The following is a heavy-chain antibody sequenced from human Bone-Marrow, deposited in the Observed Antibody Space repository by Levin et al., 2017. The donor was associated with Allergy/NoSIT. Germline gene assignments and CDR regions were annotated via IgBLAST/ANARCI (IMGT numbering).Heavy chain of an antibody. CDR2: IFYSGRT. CDR1: GGSIRSSSFY. D-gene: IGHD1-14*01. J-gene: IGHJ4*02. Sequence: SQTLSLTCAVSGGSIRSSSFYWGWIRQPPGKGLEWIGNIFYSGRTYYNPSLKSRVTISVDTSKNQFSLKLSSVTAADTAVYYCAREGTPQSWDYWGQGALVTVSS. CDR3: AREGTPQSWDY. V-gene: IGHV4-39*07.